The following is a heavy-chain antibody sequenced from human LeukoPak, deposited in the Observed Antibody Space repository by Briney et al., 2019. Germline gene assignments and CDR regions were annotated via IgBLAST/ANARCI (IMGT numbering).Heavy chain of an antibody. J-gene: IGHJ3*02. Sequence: GGSLRLSCAASGFTFSSYAMSWVRQAPGKGLEWVSAISGSGGSTYYADSVKGRFTISRDNSKNTLYLQMNSLRAEDTAVYYCAKGGFDTAMPHGAFDIWGQGTMVTVSS. D-gene: IGHD5-18*01. CDR3: AKGGFDTAMPHGAFDI. V-gene: IGHV3-23*01. CDR1: GFTFSSYA. CDR2: ISGSGGST.